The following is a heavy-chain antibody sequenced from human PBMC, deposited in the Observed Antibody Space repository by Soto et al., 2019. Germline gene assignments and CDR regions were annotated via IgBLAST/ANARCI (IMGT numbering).Heavy chain of an antibody. Sequence: SETLSLTCTVSGVSISSYYWSWIRQPPGKGLEWIGYIYYSGSTNYNPSLKSRVTISVDTSKNQSSLKLSSVTAADTAVDYCGSAEGSYYGILWGQGTLVTVSS. V-gene: IGHV4-59*01. J-gene: IGHJ4*02. CDR3: GSAEGSYYGIL. D-gene: IGHD3-10*01. CDR1: GVSISSYY. CDR2: IYYSGST.